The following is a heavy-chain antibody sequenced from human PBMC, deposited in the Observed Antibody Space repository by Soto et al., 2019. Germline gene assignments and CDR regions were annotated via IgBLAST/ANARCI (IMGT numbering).Heavy chain of an antibody. V-gene: IGHV4-4*02. J-gene: IGHJ4*02. D-gene: IGHD2-15*01. CDR1: GASISGNW. CDR2: IYYSGTT. Sequence: QVQLQESGPGLVKPSGTLSLTCAVSGASISGNWWSWVRQPPGKGLEWIGEIYYSGTTTYNPFLKSRVIISVDKSASQISLTLNSVTAADTAIYYCARHVAVPRTRGFDYWGQGTPVTVSS. CDR3: ARHVAVPRTRGFDY.